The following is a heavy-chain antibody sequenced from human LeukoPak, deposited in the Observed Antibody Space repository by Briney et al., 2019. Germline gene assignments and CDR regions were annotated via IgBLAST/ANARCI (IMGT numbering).Heavy chain of an antibody. CDR2: ISSSSYI. CDR1: GFTFSSYS. CDR3: ARGDIVVVPAAPFDY. Sequence: PGGSLRLSCAASGFTFSSYSMNWVRQAPGKGLEWVSSISSSSYIYYADSVKGRFTISRDNAKNSLYLQMNSLRAEDTAVYYCARGDIVVVPAAPFDYWGQGTLVTVSS. J-gene: IGHJ4*02. D-gene: IGHD2-2*01. V-gene: IGHV3-21*01.